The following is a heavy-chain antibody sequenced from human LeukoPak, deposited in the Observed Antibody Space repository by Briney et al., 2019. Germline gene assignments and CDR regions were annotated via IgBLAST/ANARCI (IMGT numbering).Heavy chain of an antibody. J-gene: IGHJ4*02. Sequence: PGGSLRLSCAASGFTVSSNYMSWVRQAPGKGLEWVSVIYSGGSTYYADSVKGRFTISRDNSKNTLYLQMKSLRAEDTAVYYCARDGVYSSSSFDYWGQGTLVTVSS. CDR2: IYSGGST. CDR1: GFTVSSNY. V-gene: IGHV3-53*01. CDR3: ARDGVYSSSSFDY. D-gene: IGHD6-6*01.